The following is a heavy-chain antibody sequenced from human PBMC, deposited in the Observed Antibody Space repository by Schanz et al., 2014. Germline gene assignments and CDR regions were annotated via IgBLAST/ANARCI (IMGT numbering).Heavy chain of an antibody. CDR3: ARDGGFDY. CDR1: GFVFRTFA. J-gene: IGHJ4*02. CDR2: ITGSGSKT. V-gene: IGHV3-23*01. Sequence: EVQLLESGGGLVQPGGSLRVSCAASGFVFRTFAMYWVRQAPGKGLEWVSAITGSGSKTYYADSVKGRFTIARDNSKNALSLQMSSLRAEDTAVYYCARDGGFDYWGQGTLVTVSS.